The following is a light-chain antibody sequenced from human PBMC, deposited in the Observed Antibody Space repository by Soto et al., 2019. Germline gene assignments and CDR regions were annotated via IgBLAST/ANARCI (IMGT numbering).Light chain of an antibody. CDR1: QTISSW. J-gene: IGKJ1*01. V-gene: IGKV1-5*03. CDR2: KAS. CDR3: QHYNSYSEA. Sequence: DIQMTQSPSTLSGSVGDRVTITCRASQTISSWLAWYQQKPGKAPKLLIYKASTLKSGVPSRFSGSGSGTAFTLNISSLQPDDFEAYYCQHYNSYSEAFGEGTKMQLK.